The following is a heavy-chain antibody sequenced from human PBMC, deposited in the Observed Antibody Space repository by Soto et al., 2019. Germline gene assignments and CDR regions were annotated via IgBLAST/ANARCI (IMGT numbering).Heavy chain of an antibody. CDR3: AKGRCASSSCPRSYGVDI. CDR1: GFTFSGYG. D-gene: IGHD2-2*01. V-gene: IGHV3-30*18. CDR2: ISYDDGVNK. J-gene: IGHJ6*02. Sequence: QVQLVESGGGVVQPGRSLRLSCAASGFTFSGYGMHWLRQAPGKGLEWVAAISYDDGVNKFYTDSVKGRFTISRDNSKNTLYLKMSSLRGEDTAVYYCAKGRCASSSCPRSYGVDIWGQGTTVTVSS.